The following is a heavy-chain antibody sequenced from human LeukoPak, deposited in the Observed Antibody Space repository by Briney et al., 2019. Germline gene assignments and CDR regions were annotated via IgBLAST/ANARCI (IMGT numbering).Heavy chain of an antibody. J-gene: IGHJ3*02. CDR3: ARTYDILTGYYALDAFDI. Sequence: GGSLRLSCAASGFTFSSYAMSWVRQAPGKGLEWVSGISGSGSSTYYADSVKGRFTISRDNSKNTLYLQMNSLRAEDTAVYYCARTYDILTGYYALDAFDIWGQGTMVTVSS. CDR2: ISGSGSST. V-gene: IGHV3-23*01. D-gene: IGHD3-9*01. CDR1: GFTFSSYA.